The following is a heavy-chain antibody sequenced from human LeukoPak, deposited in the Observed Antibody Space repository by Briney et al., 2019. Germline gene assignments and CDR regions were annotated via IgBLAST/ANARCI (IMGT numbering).Heavy chain of an antibody. V-gene: IGHV4-30-4*07. J-gene: IGHJ4*02. CDR2: IYYSGST. Sequence: PSETLSLTCVVSGGSISSGGDSWSWIRQPPGKGLEWIGYIYYSGSTNYNPSLKSRVTISVDTSKNQFSLKLSSVTAADTAVYYCAVLVVAAKDYFDYWGQGTLVTVSS. CDR3: AVLVVAAKDYFDY. D-gene: IGHD2-15*01. CDR1: GGSISSGGDS.